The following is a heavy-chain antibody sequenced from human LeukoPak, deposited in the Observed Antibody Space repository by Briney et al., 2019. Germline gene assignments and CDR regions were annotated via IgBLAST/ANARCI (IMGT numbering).Heavy chain of an antibody. V-gene: IGHV4-39*01. CDR1: GGSISSSSYY. J-gene: IGHJ3*02. CDR2: IYYSGST. Sequence: SETLSLTCTVSGGSISSSSYYWGWIRQPPGKGLEWIGSIYYSGSTYYNPSLKSRVTISVDTSKNQFSLKLSSVTAADTAVYYCASQFGAYCGGDCYPGDAFDIWGQGTMVTVSS. D-gene: IGHD2-21*01. CDR3: ASQFGAYCGGDCYPGDAFDI.